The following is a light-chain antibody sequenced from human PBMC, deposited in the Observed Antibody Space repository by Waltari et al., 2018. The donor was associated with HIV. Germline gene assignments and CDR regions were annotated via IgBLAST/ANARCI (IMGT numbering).Light chain of an antibody. CDR2: KDN. V-gene: IGLV3-27*01. Sequence: SFELTQPSSVSVSPGQTARITCPGDVLARKYARWFQKKPGQAPLLLIYKDNERPSGSPGRFSGSSSGTTVTLTISGAQVEDEADYYCYSAADSDEVFGGGTKLTVL. CDR1: VLARKY. CDR3: YSAADSDEV. J-gene: IGLJ3*02.